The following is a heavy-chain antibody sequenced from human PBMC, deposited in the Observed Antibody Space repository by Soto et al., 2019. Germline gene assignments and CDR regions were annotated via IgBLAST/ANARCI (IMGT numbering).Heavy chain of an antibody. CDR3: ARDNGGTFDY. J-gene: IGHJ4*02. D-gene: IGHD2-8*01. Sequence: QVLLVESGGGLVQPGGSLRLSCAASGFTFSDSSMSWIRQAPGKGLEWVSYISSSSTSSNYADSMKGRFTISRDNAKNSLYLQMNSLRAEDTAVYYCARDNGGTFDYWGQGTLVTVSS. CDR2: ISSSSTSS. V-gene: IGHV3-11*05. CDR1: GFTFSDSS.